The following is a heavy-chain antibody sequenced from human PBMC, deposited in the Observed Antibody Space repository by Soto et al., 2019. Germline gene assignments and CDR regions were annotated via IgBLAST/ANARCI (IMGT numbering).Heavy chain of an antibody. CDR1: GRTFSSYA. V-gene: IGHV1-69*13. J-gene: IGHJ4*02. D-gene: IGHD2-15*01. Sequence: SSVKVSSKASGRTFSSYAISWVRQAPGQGLEWMGGIIPIFGTANYAQKFQGRVTIIADESTSTGYMELSSLRSEETAVYYCAREALLRSYLDYWGQGTLVIVSS. CDR3: AREALLRSYLDY. CDR2: IIPIFGTA.